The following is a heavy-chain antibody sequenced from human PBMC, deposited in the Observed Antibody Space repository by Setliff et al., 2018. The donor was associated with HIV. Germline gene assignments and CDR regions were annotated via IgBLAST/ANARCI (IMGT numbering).Heavy chain of an antibody. CDR1: GYTFTSCF. Sequence: WASVKVSCKASGYTFTSCFLHWVRQAPGQGLEYMGIINPSDGSADYVEKFQDRVTITRDTSTSTVYMEMSSLRSEDTAIYYCAKEYHTAATGTRVANYFDYWGQGTLVTVS. CDR3: AKEYHTAATGTRVANYFDY. V-gene: IGHV1-46*01. J-gene: IGHJ4*02. CDR2: INPSDGSA. D-gene: IGHD6-13*01.